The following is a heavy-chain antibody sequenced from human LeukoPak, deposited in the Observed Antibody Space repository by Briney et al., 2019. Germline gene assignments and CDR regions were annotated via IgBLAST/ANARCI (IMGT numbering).Heavy chain of an antibody. V-gene: IGHV3-7*01. Sequence: GGTLRLSCAASGFTFSSYGMSWVRQAPGKGLEWVANIKQDGSEKYYVDSVKGRFTISRDNAKNSLYLQMNSLRAEDTAVYYCARDRVGRDGYNYNYYYMDVWGKGTTVTISS. CDR3: ARDRVGRDGYNYNYYYMDV. J-gene: IGHJ6*03. CDR1: GFTFSSYG. D-gene: IGHD5-24*01. CDR2: IKQDGSEK.